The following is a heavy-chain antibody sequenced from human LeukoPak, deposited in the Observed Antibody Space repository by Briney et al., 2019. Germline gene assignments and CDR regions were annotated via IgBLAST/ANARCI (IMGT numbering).Heavy chain of an antibody. CDR2: ISYDGSNK. J-gene: IGHJ4*02. CDR1: GFTFSSYG. D-gene: IGHD3-16*01. CDR3: AKDQDPRRHYDYVWGSYTFDY. V-gene: IGHV3-30*18. Sequence: PGRSLRLSCAASGFTFSSYGMHWVRQAPGKGLEWVAVISYDGSNKYYADSVKGRFTISRDNSKNTLYLQMNSLRAEDTAVYYCAKDQDPRRHYDYVWGSYTFDYWGQGTLVTASS.